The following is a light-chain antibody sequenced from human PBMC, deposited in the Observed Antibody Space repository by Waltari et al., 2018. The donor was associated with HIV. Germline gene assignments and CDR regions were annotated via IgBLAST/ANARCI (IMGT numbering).Light chain of an antibody. CDR3: SSYTSSSTLRV. CDR1: SRALGGYTY. CDR2: EVS. V-gene: IGLV2-14*01. Sequence: QSALTQPASVSGSPGQSITISCTGTSRALGGYTYVSRYQQHPCKTPKLMIYEVSNRPSGVSNRFSGSKSGNTASLTISGLQAEDEADYYCSSYTSSSTLRVFGGGTKLTVL. J-gene: IGLJ3*02.